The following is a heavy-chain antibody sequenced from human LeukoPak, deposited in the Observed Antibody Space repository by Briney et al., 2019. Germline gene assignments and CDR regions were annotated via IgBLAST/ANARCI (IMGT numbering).Heavy chain of an antibody. Sequence: PGGSLRLSCAASGLTFSSYSMNWVRQAPGKGLEWVSSISSSSSYIYYADSVKGRFTISRDNAKNSLYLQMNSLRAEDTALYYCAKGPPWYYDSSGYPISYYFDYWGQGTLVTVSS. CDR3: AKGPPWYYDSSGYPISYYFDY. CDR2: ISSSSSYI. J-gene: IGHJ4*02. CDR1: GLTFSSYS. V-gene: IGHV3-21*04. D-gene: IGHD3-22*01.